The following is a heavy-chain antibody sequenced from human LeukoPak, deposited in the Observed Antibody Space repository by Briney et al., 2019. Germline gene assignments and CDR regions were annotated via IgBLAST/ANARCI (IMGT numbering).Heavy chain of an antibody. CDR2: IWYDGSNK. CDR1: GFTFSSYG. Sequence: GGSLRLSCAASGFTFSSYGMHGVRQAPGKGLEWVAVIWYDGSNKYYADSVKGRFTISRDNSKNTLYLQMNSLTAEDTAVYYCARENAGIAVARTYYYYYGMDVWGKGTTVTVSS. J-gene: IGHJ6*04. CDR3: ARENAGIAVARTYYYYYGMDV. V-gene: IGHV3-33*01. D-gene: IGHD6-19*01.